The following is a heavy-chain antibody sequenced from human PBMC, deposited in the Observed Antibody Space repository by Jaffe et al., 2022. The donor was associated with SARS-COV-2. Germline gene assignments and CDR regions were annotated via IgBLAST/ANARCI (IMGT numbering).Heavy chain of an antibody. V-gene: IGHV4-61*02. CDR3: AGMDYYGSGTH. CDR2: IYTSGSP. J-gene: IGHJ4*02. D-gene: IGHD3-10*01. CDR1: GGSIGSGTYY. Sequence: QVQLQESGPGLVRPSQTLTLTCTVSGGSIGSGTYYWSWIRQPAGKGLEWVGRIYTSGSPNYNPSLKSRVTIQLDTSKNQFSLKLTSVIAADTAVYYCAGMDYYGSGTHWGQGAQVTVSS.